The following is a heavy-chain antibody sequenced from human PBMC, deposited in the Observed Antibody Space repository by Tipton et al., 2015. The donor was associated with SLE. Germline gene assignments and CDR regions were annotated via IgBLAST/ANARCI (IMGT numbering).Heavy chain of an antibody. Sequence: LRLSCAVYGGSFSGYYWSWIRQPPGKGLEWIGEINHSGSSNYNPSLKSRVTISVDTSKKQFSLKLTSVTAADTAVYYCARGLGIAAAGRSWYFDLWGRGPLVTVSS. V-gene: IGHV4-34*01. J-gene: IGHJ2*01. CDR1: GGSFSGYY. D-gene: IGHD6-13*01. CDR3: ARGLGIAAAGRSWYFDL. CDR2: INHSGSS.